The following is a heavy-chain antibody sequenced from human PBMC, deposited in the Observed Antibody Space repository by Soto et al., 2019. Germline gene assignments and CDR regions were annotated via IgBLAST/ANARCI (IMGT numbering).Heavy chain of an antibody. D-gene: IGHD2-15*01. CDR3: ARYGYCSGGSCYYYYYMDV. CDR1: GFTFSSYS. Sequence: EVQLVESGGGLVKPGGSLRLSCAASGFTFSSYSMNWVRQAPGKGLEWVSSISSSSSYIYYGDSVKGRFTISRDNAKNSLYLQMNSLRAEDTAVYYCARYGYCSGGSCYYYYYMDVWGKGTTVTVSS. J-gene: IGHJ6*03. CDR2: ISSSSSYI. V-gene: IGHV3-21*01.